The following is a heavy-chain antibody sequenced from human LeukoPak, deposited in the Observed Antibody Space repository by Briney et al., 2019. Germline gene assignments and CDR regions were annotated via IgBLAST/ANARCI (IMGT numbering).Heavy chain of an antibody. J-gene: IGHJ5*02. CDR2: IYYSGST. V-gene: IGHV4-39*01. CDR1: GGSISSGSYY. Sequence: PSETLSLTCTVSGGSISSGSYYWGWIRQPPGKGLEWIGSIYYSGSTYYNPSLKSRVTISVDTSKNQFSLKLSSVTAADTAVYYCARHGVFRSTSPSWFDPWGQGTLVTVSS. D-gene: IGHD2-2*01. CDR3: ARHGVFRSTSPSWFDP.